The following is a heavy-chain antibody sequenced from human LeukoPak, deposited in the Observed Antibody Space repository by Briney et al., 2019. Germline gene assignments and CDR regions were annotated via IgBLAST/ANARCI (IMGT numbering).Heavy chain of an antibody. J-gene: IGHJ4*02. CDR3: AKRMGPSIAAADLDY. D-gene: IGHD6-13*01. CDR1: GFTFSSYA. CDR2: ISGSGGST. Sequence: AGGSLRLSCAASGFTFSSYAMSWVRQAPGKGLEWVSAISGSGGSTYYADSVKGRFTISRDNAKNSLYLQMNSLRAEDTAVYYCAKRMGPSIAAADLDYWGQGTLVTVSS. V-gene: IGHV3-23*01.